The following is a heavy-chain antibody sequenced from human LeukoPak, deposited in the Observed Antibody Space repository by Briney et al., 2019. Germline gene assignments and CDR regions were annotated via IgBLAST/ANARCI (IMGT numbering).Heavy chain of an antibody. J-gene: IGHJ5*02. D-gene: IGHD3-3*01. CDR2: TSNSGSNK. Sequence: GGSLRLSCAASGFTFSSYSMNWVRLAPGKGLEWVSYTSNSGSNKYYADSVKGRFTVSRDNAKSSLYLQMNSLRVEDTAVYYCARGLRFLEWPNWFDPWGQGTLVTVPS. CDR1: GFTFSSYS. CDR3: ARGLRFLEWPNWFDP. V-gene: IGHV3-48*04.